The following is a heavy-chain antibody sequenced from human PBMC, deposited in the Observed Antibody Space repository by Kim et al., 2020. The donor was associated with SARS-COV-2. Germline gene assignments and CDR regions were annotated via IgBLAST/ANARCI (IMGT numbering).Heavy chain of an antibody. Sequence: GGSLRLSCAASGFTFSSYEMNWVRQAPGKGLEWVSYISSSGSTIYYADSVKGRFTISRDNAKNSLYLQMNSLRSEDTAVYYCAREGYCSSTSCYPGKNWFDPWGQGTLVTVSS. V-gene: IGHV3-48*03. CDR1: GFTFSSYE. J-gene: IGHJ5*02. CDR3: AREGYCSSTSCYPGKNWFDP. D-gene: IGHD2-2*01. CDR2: ISSSGSTI.